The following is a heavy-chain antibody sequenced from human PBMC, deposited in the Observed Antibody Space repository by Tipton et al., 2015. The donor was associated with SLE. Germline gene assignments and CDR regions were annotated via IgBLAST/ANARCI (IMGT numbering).Heavy chain of an antibody. CDR1: GFTFSSYD. Sequence: SLRLSCAASGFTFSSYDMHWVRQAPGKGLEWVAVISYDGSNKYYADSVKGRFTISRDNSKNTLYLQMNSLRAEDTAVYYCAGELLDYFDFWGQGTLVTVSS. D-gene: IGHD1-26*01. CDR2: ISYDGSNK. V-gene: IGHV3-30*04. CDR3: AGELLDYFDF. J-gene: IGHJ4*02.